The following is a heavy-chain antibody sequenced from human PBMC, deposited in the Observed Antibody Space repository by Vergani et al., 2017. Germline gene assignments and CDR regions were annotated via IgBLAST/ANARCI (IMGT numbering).Heavy chain of an antibody. D-gene: IGHD3-9*01. J-gene: IGHJ4*02. Sequence: QVQVVQSGAEVKKSGASVKVSCKTSGYTFSNYYMHWVRQAPGQGLEWMGIINPSGGHKNYAQKFQGRVTMTRDTSTSTVYMELSSLRSEDTAIYYFARGDYGILTGYRYWGQGTLVTVSA. V-gene: IGHV1-46*03. CDR2: INPSGGHK. CDR3: ARGDYGILTGYRY. CDR1: GYTFSNYY.